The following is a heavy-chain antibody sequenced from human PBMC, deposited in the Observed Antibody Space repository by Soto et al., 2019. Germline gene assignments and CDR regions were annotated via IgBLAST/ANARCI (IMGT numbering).Heavy chain of an antibody. D-gene: IGHD3-3*01. CDR2: IYHSGST. Sequence: SETLSLTCAVSGYSISRGYYWGWIRQPPGKGLEWIGSIYHSGSTYYNPSLKSRVTISVGTSKNQFSLKLSSVTAADTAVYYCARGYYDFWSGYYMDWFDPWGQGTLVTVSS. J-gene: IGHJ5*02. CDR3: ARGYYDFWSGYYMDWFDP. V-gene: IGHV4-38-2*01. CDR1: GYSISRGYY.